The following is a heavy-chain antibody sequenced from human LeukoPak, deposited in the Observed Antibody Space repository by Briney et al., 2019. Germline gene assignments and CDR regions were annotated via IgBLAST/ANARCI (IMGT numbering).Heavy chain of an antibody. CDR2: IYTSGST. V-gene: IGHV4-4*07. CDR3: ARDESVVVAGSNCMDV. D-gene: IGHD2-15*01. J-gene: IGHJ6*02. CDR1: GGSISNYY. Sequence: SETLSLTCTVSGGSISNYYWSWIRQPAGKGLEWIGRIYTSGSTNYNPSLKSRVTMSVDTSKNQFSLKLSSVTAADTAVYYCARDESVVVAGSNCMDVWGQGTTVTVSS.